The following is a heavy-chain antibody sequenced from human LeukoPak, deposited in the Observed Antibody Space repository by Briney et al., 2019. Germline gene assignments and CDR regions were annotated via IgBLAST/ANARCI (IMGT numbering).Heavy chain of an antibody. CDR2: ISGGSGSST. CDR3: AKGSSSGWPYFFDN. J-gene: IGHJ4*02. Sequence: PGGSLRVSCAASGFTFSSYALSWVRQAPGKGLEWFSAISGGSGSSTYYADAVKGRFTISRDNSKTTLYLEMNSLRADDTAVYYCAKGSSSGWPYFFDNWGQGTLVTVSS. CDR1: GFTFSSYA. V-gene: IGHV3-23*01. D-gene: IGHD6-19*01.